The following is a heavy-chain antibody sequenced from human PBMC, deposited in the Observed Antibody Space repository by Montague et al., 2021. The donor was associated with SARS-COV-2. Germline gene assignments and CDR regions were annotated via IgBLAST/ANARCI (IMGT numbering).Heavy chain of an antibody. D-gene: IGHD5-12*01. CDR1: GFTVTSNY. CDR2: IYDGGST. J-gene: IGHJ6*02. V-gene: IGHV3-53*01. Sequence: SLRLSCAASGFTVTSNYMSCVRQAPGKGLEWVSVIYDGGSTYYADSVKGRFTISRDNSKNTLYLQMNSLRAEDTAVYYCARGGGLRNYGMDAWGQGTTVTVSS. CDR3: ARGGGLRNYGMDA.